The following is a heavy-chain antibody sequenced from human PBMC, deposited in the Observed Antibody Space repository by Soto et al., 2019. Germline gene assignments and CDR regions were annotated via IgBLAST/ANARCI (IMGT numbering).Heavy chain of an antibody. Sequence: GGSLRLSCAASGFTFSSYGMHRVRQAPGKGLERVAVIWYDGSNKYYADSVKGRFTISRDNSKNTLYLQMNSLRAEDTAVYYCARGRKRGAAGEKPPYYYYGMDVWGQGSTVTVSS. CDR3: ARGRKRGAAGEKPPYYYYGMDV. V-gene: IGHV3-33*01. J-gene: IGHJ6*02. D-gene: IGHD6-13*01. CDR2: IWYDGSNK. CDR1: GFTFSSYG.